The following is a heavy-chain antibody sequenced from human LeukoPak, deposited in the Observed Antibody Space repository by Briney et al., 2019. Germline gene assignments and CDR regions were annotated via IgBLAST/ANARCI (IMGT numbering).Heavy chain of an antibody. J-gene: IGHJ4*02. CDR2: ISYDGYNK. CDR3: ARDPYDSSGYPMGY. CDR1: GXTFSSYA. D-gene: IGHD3-22*01. Sequence: GGSLRLSCAASGXTFSSYAMHWVRQAPGKGLEWVAGISYDGYNKYYADSVKGRFTISRDNSKNTLYLQMNSLRAEDTAVYYCARDPYDSSGYPMGYWGQGTLVTVSS. V-gene: IGHV3-30-3*01.